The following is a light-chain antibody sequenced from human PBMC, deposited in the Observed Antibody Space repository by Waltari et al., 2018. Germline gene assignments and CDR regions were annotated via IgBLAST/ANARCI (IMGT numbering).Light chain of an antibody. CDR1: QSITSY. CDR3: QQSYGTPWT. Sequence: DIQMTQSPSSLSASVGDRVTITCRASQSITSYLNWYQQKPGEAPKLLIHTVSSLQSGVPSRFSGSGSGTDFTLTISSLQPEDFATYSCQQSYGTPWTFGEGTKVEIK. V-gene: IGKV1-39*01. J-gene: IGKJ1*01. CDR2: TVS.